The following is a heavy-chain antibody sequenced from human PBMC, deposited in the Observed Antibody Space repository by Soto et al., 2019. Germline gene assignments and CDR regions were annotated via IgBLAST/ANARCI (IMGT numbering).Heavy chain of an antibody. J-gene: IGHJ3*02. D-gene: IGHD3-3*01. Sequence: ASVKVSCKASGFTFTSSAMQWLRQARGQRLEWIGWIVVGSGNTNYAQKFQERVTITTDMSKSKDYMELSSLRSEDTAVYYCAAGGLSQGDFWSGYYTGNAFDIWGQGTMVTVSS. CDR1: GFTFTSSA. CDR2: IVVGSGNT. V-gene: IGHV1-58*02. CDR3: AAGGLSQGDFWSGYYTGNAFDI.